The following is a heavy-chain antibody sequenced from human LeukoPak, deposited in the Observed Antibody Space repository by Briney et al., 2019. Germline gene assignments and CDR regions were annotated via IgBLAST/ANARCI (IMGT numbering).Heavy chain of an antibody. Sequence: PGGSLRLSCTASGFTFRSYTMNWVRQAPGKGLEWVSTISGGGTTTYYAESVKGRFTISRDNSKNTLYLQLNSLRAEDTAVYYCAKDRDGAAAASNDAFHIWGQGTMVIVSS. J-gene: IGHJ3*02. CDR3: AKDRDGAAAASNDAFHI. CDR1: GFTFRSYT. D-gene: IGHD6-13*01. V-gene: IGHV3-23*01. CDR2: ISGGGTTT.